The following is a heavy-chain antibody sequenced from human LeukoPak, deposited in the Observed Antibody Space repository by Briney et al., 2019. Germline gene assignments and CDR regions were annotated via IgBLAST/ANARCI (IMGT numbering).Heavy chain of an antibody. CDR1: GFTFSSYA. D-gene: IGHD5-12*01. V-gene: IGHV3-23*01. CDR2: ISGSGGGT. CDR3: AKDRISGCLAGCYYYGMDV. J-gene: IGHJ6*02. Sequence: PGGSLRLSCAASGFTFSSYAMSWVRQAPGKGLEWVSAISGSGGGTYYADSVKGRFTISRDNSMNTLYLQMNSLRAEDTAVYYCAKDRISGCLAGCYYYGMDVWGQGTTVTVSS.